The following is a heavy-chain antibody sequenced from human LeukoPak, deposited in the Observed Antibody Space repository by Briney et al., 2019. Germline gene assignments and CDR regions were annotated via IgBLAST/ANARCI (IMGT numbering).Heavy chain of an antibody. CDR2: IYHSGST. CDR3: ASSRRGYDSSGYPLDY. Sequence: SETLSLTCAVSGGSISSSNWWSWVRQPPGKGLEWIGEIYHSGSTNYNPSLKSRVTISVDKSKHQFSLKLSSVTAADTAVYYCASSRRGYDSSGYPLDYWGQGTLVTVSS. CDR1: GGSISSSNW. V-gene: IGHV4-4*02. J-gene: IGHJ4*02. D-gene: IGHD3-22*01.